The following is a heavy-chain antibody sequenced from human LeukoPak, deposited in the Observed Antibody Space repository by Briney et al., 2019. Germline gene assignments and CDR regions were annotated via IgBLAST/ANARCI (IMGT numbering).Heavy chain of an antibody. Sequence: ASVKVSCKASGGTFSSYAISWVRQAPGQGLEWMGGIIPIFGTANYAQKFQGRVTITTDESTSTAYMELSSLRSEDTAVYYCARDRESGSSWYRVDYYYYYMDVWGKGTTVTVSS. CDR1: GGTFSSYA. CDR2: IIPIFGTA. D-gene: IGHD6-13*01. J-gene: IGHJ6*03. CDR3: ARDRESGSSWYRVDYYYYYMDV. V-gene: IGHV1-69*05.